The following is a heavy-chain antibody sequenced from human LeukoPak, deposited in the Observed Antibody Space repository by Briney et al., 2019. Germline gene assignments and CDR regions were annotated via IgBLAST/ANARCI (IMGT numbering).Heavy chain of an antibody. J-gene: IGHJ4*02. CDR3: ARDTFYDSSGYPRGTFDY. CDR1: GFTFSSYS. Sequence: GGSLRLSXAASGFTFSSYSMNWVRQAPGKGLEGVSSISSSSSYIYYADSVKGRFTISRDNAKNSLYLQMNSLRAEDTAVYYCARDTFYDSSGYPRGTFDYWGQGTLVTVSS. CDR2: ISSSSSYI. D-gene: IGHD3-22*01. V-gene: IGHV3-21*01.